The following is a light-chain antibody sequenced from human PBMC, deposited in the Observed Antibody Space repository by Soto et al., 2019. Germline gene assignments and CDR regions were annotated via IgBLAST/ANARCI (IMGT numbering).Light chain of an antibody. CDR3: ETWDSNVWV. Sequence: VLTQSFSASASLGSSVKLTCTLSSGHSSYIIAWHQQQPGKAPRYLMKLEGSGSYNKGSGVPDRFSGSSSGADRYLTISNLQFEDEADYYCETWDSNVWVFGGGTKLTVL. CDR2: LEGSGSY. J-gene: IGLJ3*02. CDR1: SGHSSYI. V-gene: IGLV4-60*02.